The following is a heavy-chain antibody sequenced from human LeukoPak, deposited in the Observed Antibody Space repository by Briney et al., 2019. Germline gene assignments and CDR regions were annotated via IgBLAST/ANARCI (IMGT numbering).Heavy chain of an antibody. D-gene: IGHD6-13*01. CDR3: ARMGRGSSWLLFDL. CDR2: IYTSGST. J-gene: IGHJ2*01. Sequence: SETLSLTCTVSGGSISSYYWSWIRQPAGKGLEWIGRIYTSGSTNYNPSLKSRVTISVDKSKNQFSLKLSSVTAAATAVYYCARMGRGSSWLLFDLWGRGTLVTVSS. V-gene: IGHV4-4*07. CDR1: GGSISSYY.